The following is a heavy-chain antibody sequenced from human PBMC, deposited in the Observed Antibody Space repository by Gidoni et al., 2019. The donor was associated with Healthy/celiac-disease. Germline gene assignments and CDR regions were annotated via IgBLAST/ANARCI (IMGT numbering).Heavy chain of an antibody. CDR1: CFTFSSYS. V-gene: IGHV3-48*04. CDR3: ASAYGYRGYGFDY. J-gene: IGHJ4*02. D-gene: IGHD5-12*01. CDR2: SSSSSSTI. Sequence: EVQLVESGGVLVPPGWSLSLSCASSCFTFSSYSMNWVRQAPGKGLEWVSYSSSSSSTIYYADSVKGRFTISRDNAKNSLYLQMNSLRAEDTAVYYCASAYGYRGYGFDYWGQGTLVTVSS.